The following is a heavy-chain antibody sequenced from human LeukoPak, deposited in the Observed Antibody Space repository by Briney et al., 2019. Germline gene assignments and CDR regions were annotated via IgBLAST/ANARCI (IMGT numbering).Heavy chain of an antibody. D-gene: IGHD3-22*01. Sequence: PSETLSLTCTVSGGSISSYYWSWIRQPPGKGLEWIGYIYYSGSTNYNPSLKSRVTISVDTSKNQFSLKLSSVTAADTAVYYCARDDDDSSYFDYWGQGTLVTVSS. CDR3: ARDDDDSSYFDY. CDR2: IYYSGST. J-gene: IGHJ4*02. V-gene: IGHV4-59*01. CDR1: GGSISSYY.